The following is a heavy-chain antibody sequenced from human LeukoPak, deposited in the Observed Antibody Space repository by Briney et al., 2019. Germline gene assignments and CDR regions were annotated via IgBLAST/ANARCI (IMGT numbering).Heavy chain of an antibody. CDR2: INSLSPRAI. CDR1: GFTFSDYY. V-gene: IGHV3-11*01. Sequence: GGSLRLSCAAFGFTFSDYYMSWIRQAPGKGLEWVSLINSLSPRAISYGDSVKGRFTTSRDDATNSLFLQMNSLKVEDTAIYYCAGHARGSYLVHWGQGILVTVST. D-gene: IGHD6-6*01. CDR3: AGHARGSYLVH. J-gene: IGHJ4*02.